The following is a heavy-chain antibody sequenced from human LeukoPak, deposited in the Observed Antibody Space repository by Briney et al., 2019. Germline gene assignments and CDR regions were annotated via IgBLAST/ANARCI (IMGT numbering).Heavy chain of an antibody. CDR2: IYHSGST. V-gene: IGHV4-38-2*02. D-gene: IGHD3-3*01. J-gene: IGHJ3*02. Sequence: PSETLSLTCTVSGYSISSGYYWGWIRQPPGKGLEWIGSIYHSGSTYYNPSLKSRVTISVDTSKNQFSLKLSSVTAADTAVYYCARSRVERGYDAFDIWGQGTMVTVSS. CDR3: ARSRVERGYDAFDI. CDR1: GYSISSGYY.